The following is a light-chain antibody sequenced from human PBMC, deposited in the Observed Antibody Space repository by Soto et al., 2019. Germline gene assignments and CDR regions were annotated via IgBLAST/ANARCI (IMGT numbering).Light chain of an antibody. J-gene: IGKJ1*01. CDR3: QQYNNWPWT. CDR2: GAS. CDR1: QSISDT. V-gene: IGKV3-15*01. Sequence: MLQSPRTLSVSPGGSAPLSCRASQSISDTLAWYQQKPGQAPRLLIHGASTRATGFPARFSGSGSGTDFTLTISSLQSEDFAVYYCQQYNNWPWTFGQGTKVDIK.